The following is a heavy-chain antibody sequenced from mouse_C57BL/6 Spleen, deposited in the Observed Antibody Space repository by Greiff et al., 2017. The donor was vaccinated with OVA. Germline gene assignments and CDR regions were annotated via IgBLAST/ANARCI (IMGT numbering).Heavy chain of an antibody. CDR2: IDPSDSDT. D-gene: IGHD5-1*01. Sequence: VQLQQPGAELVMPGASVKLSCKASGYTFTSYWMPWVKQRPGQGLEWIGKIDPSDSDTNYNQKFKGKSTLTVEQSTSTANMQPSNLTSEYSSVYYCARAGSTYFAYWGQGTPLTVSS. CDR1: GYTFTSYW. V-gene: IGHV1-69*01. J-gene: IGHJ2*01. CDR3: ARAGSTYFAY.